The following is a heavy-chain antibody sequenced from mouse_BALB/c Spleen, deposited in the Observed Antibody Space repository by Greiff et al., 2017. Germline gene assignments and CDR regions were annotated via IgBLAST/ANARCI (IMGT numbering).Heavy chain of an antibody. CDR2: INSNGGST. CDR1: GFTFSSYG. V-gene: IGHV5-6-3*01. Sequence: EVMLVESGGGLVQPGGSLKLSCAASGFTFSSYGMSWVRQTPDKRLELVATINSNGGSTYYPDSVKGRFTISSDNAKNTLYLQMSSLKSEDTAMYYCAVYCNYVYYFDYWGQGTTLTVSS. CDR3: AVYCNYVYYFDY. D-gene: IGHD2-1*01. J-gene: IGHJ2*01.